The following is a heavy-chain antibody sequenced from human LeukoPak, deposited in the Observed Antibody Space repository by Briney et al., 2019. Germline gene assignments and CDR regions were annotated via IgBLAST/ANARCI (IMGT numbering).Heavy chain of an antibody. CDR3: ARDKVSTKGYSSGWSFDY. CDR2: TSNDGINK. CDR1: GFTFSSYA. V-gene: IGHV3-30*04. D-gene: IGHD6-19*01. J-gene: IGHJ4*02. Sequence: GRSLRLSCAASGFTFSSYAMHWVRQAQGKGLEWVAVTSNDGINKYYSDSVKGRLTMSRDNSKNTLYLQMDSLRAEDTAVYYCARDKVSTKGYSSGWSFDYWGQGTLVTVSS.